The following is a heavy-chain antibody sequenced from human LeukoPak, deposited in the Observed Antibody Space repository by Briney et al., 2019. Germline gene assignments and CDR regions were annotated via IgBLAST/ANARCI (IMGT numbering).Heavy chain of an antibody. CDR3: ARDGFVGAADY. CDR1: EFIFSGYW. V-gene: IGHV3-7*01. CDR2: IKQDGSEK. D-gene: IGHD6-13*01. J-gene: IGHJ4*02. Sequence: GGPLRLSCAASEFIFSGYWINWVRQAPGKGLEWVANIKQDGSEKQYVDSVRGRFTISRDNAKNSLYLQMNSLRVEDTAVYYCARDGFVGAADYWGQGTLVTVSS.